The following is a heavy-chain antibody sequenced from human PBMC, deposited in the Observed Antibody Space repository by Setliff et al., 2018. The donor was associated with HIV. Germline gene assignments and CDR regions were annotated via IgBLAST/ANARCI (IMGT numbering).Heavy chain of an antibody. D-gene: IGHD3-9*01. CDR3: ASRYYDILTGSEGFDY. V-gene: IGHV4-39*01. CDR1: GVSIGTTSHY. Sequence: SETLSLTCTVSGVSIGTTSHYWGFIRRPPGRGLEWIASVYYSGSDFYTPSLRSRLTISVDTSKNQFSLKLSSVTAADTAVYYCASRYYDILTGSEGFDYWGQGTLVTVSS. CDR2: VYYSGSD. J-gene: IGHJ4*02.